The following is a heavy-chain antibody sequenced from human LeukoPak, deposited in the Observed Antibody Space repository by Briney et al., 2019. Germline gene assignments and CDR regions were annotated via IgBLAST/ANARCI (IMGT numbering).Heavy chain of an antibody. Sequence: PGGSLRLSCAAAGFTFSGSAMHWVRQASGKGLEWVGRIRSRANSYVTAYAAAVTGRFIISRDDSSNTAYLQMNSLTTEDTAVYYCTRHSDTYCSPANCYVDNFYGLDVWGQGTRVTVSS. V-gene: IGHV3-73*01. D-gene: IGHD2-2*01. CDR2: IRSRANSYVT. CDR3: TRHSDTYCSPANCYVDNFYGLDV. J-gene: IGHJ6*02. CDR1: GFTFSGSA.